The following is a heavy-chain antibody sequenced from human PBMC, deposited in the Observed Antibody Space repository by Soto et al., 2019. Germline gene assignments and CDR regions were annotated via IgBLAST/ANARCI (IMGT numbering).Heavy chain of an antibody. CDR2: IFHSGDT. D-gene: IGHD6-19*01. V-gene: IGHV4-4*02. J-gene: IGHJ3*01. CDR1: GDSISNSRW. CDR3: AYSTEWYRHDV. Sequence: QVQLQESGPGLVKPSGTLSLTCAVSGDSISNSRWWTWVRQPPGKGLEWIGDIFHSGDTNYNPSLKSRIIISVDKSQNQCSLKVSSVTGAYTAVYYCAYSTEWYRHDVLGQWTLVTVSS.